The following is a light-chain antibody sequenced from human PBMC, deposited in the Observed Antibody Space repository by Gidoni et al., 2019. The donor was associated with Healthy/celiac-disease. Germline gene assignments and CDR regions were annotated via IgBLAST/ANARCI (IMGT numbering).Light chain of an antibody. V-gene: IGLV3-19*01. Sequence: SSELTQDPAVSEALGQTVRITCQGDSLRSYYASWYQQKPGQAPVLVIYGKNNRPSGIPDRFSGSSSGNTASLTITGAQAEDEADYYCNSRDSSGNVVFGGGTKLTVL. J-gene: IGLJ2*01. CDR3: NSRDSSGNVV. CDR1: SLRSYY. CDR2: GKN.